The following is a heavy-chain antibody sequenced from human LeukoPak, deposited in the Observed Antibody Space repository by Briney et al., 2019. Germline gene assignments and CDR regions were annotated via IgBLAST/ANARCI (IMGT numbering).Heavy chain of an antibody. CDR1: GFTFSSYW. Sequence: GGSLRLSCAASGFTFSSYWMSWVRQAPGKGLEWVANIKQDGSEKYYVDSVKGRFTISRDNAKNSLYLQMNSRRAEDTDVNYWARYRYSSTPKKIDYYYYYMDVWGKGTTVTVSS. V-gene: IGHV3-7*01. CDR2: IKQDGSEK. J-gene: IGHJ6*03. D-gene: IGHD6-13*01. CDR3: ARYRYSSTPKKIDYYYYYMDV.